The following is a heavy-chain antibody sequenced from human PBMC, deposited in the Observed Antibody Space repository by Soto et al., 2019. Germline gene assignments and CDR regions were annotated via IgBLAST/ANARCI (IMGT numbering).Heavy chain of an antibody. Sequence: GGSLRLSCAASGFTFSSYAMSWVRQAPGKGLEWVSAISGSGGSTYYADSGEGRFTISRDNSKNTLYLQMNSLRAEDTAVYYCAKYAYCGGDCYFLSPSQTKYYFDYWGQGTLVTVSS. V-gene: IGHV3-23*01. J-gene: IGHJ4*02. CDR1: GFTFSSYA. CDR2: ISGSGGST. CDR3: AKYAYCGGDCYFLSPSQTKYYFDY. D-gene: IGHD2-21*01.